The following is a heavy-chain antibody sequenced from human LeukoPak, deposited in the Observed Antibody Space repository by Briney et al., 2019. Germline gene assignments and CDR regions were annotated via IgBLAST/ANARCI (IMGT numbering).Heavy chain of an antibody. D-gene: IGHD1-1*01. CDR3: ARATPTFGRNVEKYFDY. J-gene: IGHJ4*02. CDR2: IDPSGGGA. V-gene: IGHV1-46*01. CDR1: GYTFTTNY. Sequence: ASVKVSCKASGYTFTTNYIHWVRQAPGQGLEWMGLIDPSGGGASYAQKFQGRVSMTRDMSTSSVYMERNSLRSEDTAVYYCARATPTFGRNVEKYFDYWGQGTLVTVSS.